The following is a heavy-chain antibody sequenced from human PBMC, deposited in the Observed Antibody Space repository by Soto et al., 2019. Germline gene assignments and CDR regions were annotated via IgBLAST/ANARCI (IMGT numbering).Heavy chain of an antibody. J-gene: IGHJ4*02. D-gene: IGHD6-13*01. CDR2: IYYSGNT. CDR3: ARDQGIGASGPFDY. CDR1: GDSISSYY. Sequence: QVQLQESGPGLIKPSETLSLTCTVSGDSISSYYWSWIRQPPGKGLEWIGFIYYSGNTNYNPSLNSRVTMSIDTSKNQFSLKLSSVTAADTAVYYCARDQGIGASGPFDYWGLGSLVTVSS. V-gene: IGHV4-59*01.